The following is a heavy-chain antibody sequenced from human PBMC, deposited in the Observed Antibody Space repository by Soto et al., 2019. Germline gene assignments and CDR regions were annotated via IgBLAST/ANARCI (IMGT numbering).Heavy chain of an antibody. J-gene: IGHJ5*02. CDR2: IYPGDSDT. D-gene: IGHD2-2*01. V-gene: IGHV5-51*01. CDR3: ARHDAHIVVVPAAIGGFAP. Sequence: GESLRIWWKGSGDSCTSYGSGWVSQMHGKGLDWMGIIYPGDSDTRYRPSFQGQVTISADKSISPAYLQWSSLKASDTAMYYCARHDAHIVVVPAAIGGFAPWGHGTLVTVSS. CDR1: GDSCTSYG.